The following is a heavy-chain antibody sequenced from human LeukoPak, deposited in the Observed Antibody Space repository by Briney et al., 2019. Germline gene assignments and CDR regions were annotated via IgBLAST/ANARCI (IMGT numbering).Heavy chain of an antibody. J-gene: IGHJ6*03. D-gene: IGHD2-15*01. CDR3: ARTGYCSGGSCYSDYYYMDV. Sequence: GASVKVSCKASGGTFSSYAISWVRQAPGQGPEWMGGIIPIFGTANYAQKFQGRVTITTDESTSTAYMELSSLRSEDTAVYYCARTGYCSGGSCYSDYYYMDVWGKGTTVTVSS. CDR1: GGTFSSYA. V-gene: IGHV1-69*05. CDR2: IIPIFGTA.